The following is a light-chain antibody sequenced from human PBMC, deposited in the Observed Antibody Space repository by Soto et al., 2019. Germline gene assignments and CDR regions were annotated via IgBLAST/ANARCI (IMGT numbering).Light chain of an antibody. CDR3: QHSYSSLT. V-gene: IGKV1-39*01. CDR2: AAS. J-gene: IGKJ5*01. Sequence: DIQMTQSPSSLSASVGDRVTLTCRASQSISSYLNWYQQKPGKAPELLIHAASTLQSGVPSRFSGGVSGTDFTLTISSLQPEDFATYYCQHSYSSLTFGQGTRLEIK. CDR1: QSISSY.